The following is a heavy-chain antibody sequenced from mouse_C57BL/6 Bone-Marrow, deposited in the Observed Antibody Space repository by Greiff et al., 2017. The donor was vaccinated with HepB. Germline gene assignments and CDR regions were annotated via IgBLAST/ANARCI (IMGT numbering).Heavy chain of an antibody. V-gene: IGHV1-81*01. CDR1: GYTFTSYG. J-gene: IGHJ3*01. D-gene: IGHD1-1*01. CDR3: ARVVVATRGFAY. Sequence: VQLQQSGAELARPGASVKLSCKASGYTFTSYGISWVKQRTGQGLEWIGEIYPRSGNTYYNEKFKGTATRTADKSSSTAYMELRSRTSEDSAVYFCARVVVATRGFAYWGQGTLVTVSA. CDR2: IYPRSGNT.